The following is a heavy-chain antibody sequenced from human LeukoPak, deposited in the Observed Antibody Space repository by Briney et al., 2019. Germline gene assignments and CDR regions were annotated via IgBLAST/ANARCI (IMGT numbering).Heavy chain of an antibody. V-gene: IGHV1-24*01. CDR2: FDPEDGET. Sequence: ASVKVSCKVSGYTLTELPMHWVRQAPGKGLEWMGGFDPEDGETIYALKFQGRVTMTEDTSTDTAYMELSSLRSEDTAVYYCAASPRVTRYYYYGMDVWGQGTTVTVSS. D-gene: IGHD5-18*01. CDR1: GYTLTELP. J-gene: IGHJ6*02. CDR3: AASPRVTRYYYYGMDV.